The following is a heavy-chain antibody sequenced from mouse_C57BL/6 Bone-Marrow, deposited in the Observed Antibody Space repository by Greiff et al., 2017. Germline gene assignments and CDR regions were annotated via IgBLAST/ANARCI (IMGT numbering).Heavy chain of an antibody. CDR3: ARSPHYYGPLVFDY. CDR1: GYTFTSYW. CDR2: LYPGSGST. V-gene: IGHV1-55*01. D-gene: IGHD1-2*01. J-gene: IGHJ2*01. Sequence: QVHVKQPGAELVKPGASVKMSCKASGYTFTSYWIPWVKQRPGQGLEWIGDLYPGSGSTNYNEKFKSKATLTVDTSSSTAYMQLSSLTSEDSAVYYCARSPHYYGPLVFDYWGQGTTLTVSS.